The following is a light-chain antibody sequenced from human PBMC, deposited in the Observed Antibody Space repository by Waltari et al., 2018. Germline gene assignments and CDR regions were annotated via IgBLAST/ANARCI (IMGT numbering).Light chain of an antibody. CDR1: SGSVPSPSY. Sequence: QTVVTQEPSLSVSPGGTVTLTCPLSSGSVPSPSYPTWYQQTPGRPPRTLVYKGISRSSGVPDRFSGSILGNTAALTITGAQADDESDYYCSMYMGSGVWVFGGGTKLTVL. CDR2: KGI. V-gene: IGLV8-61*01. CDR3: SMYMGSGVWV. J-gene: IGLJ3*02.